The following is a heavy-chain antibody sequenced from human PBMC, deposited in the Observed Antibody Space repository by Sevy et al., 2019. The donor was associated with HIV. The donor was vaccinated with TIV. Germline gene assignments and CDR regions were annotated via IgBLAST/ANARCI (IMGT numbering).Heavy chain of an antibody. CDR1: GGSISSYY. J-gene: IGHJ6*02. D-gene: IGHD3-10*01. V-gene: IGHV4-59*13. Sequence: SETLSLTCTVSGGSISSYYWSWIRQPPGKGLEWIGYIYYSGSTNYNPSLKSRVTISVDTSKNQFSLKLSSVTAAGTAVYYCASSNYYGSGSYYTWVLGKNTYYYYGMDVWGQGTTVTVSS. CDR3: ASSNYYGSGSYYTWVLGKNTYYYYGMDV. CDR2: IYYSGST.